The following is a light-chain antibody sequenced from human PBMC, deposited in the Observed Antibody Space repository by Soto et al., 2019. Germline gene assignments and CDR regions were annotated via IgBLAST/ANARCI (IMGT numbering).Light chain of an antibody. CDR2: GTS. J-gene: IGKJ1*01. CDR1: QSVDSNY. V-gene: IGKV3-20*01. CDR3: QQYGSSRT. Sequence: EIVMTQSPATLSVSPGERATLSCRASQSVDSNYFAWYQQKPGQAPRLLLYGTSYRATGIPDRFSGSGSGTDFTLTISRLEPEDFAVYYCQQYGSSRTFGQGTKVDIK.